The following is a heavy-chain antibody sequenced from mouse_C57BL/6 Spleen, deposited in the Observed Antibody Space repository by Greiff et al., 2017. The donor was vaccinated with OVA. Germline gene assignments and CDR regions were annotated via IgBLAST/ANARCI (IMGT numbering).Heavy chain of an antibody. CDR2: INPNNGGT. J-gene: IGHJ1*03. V-gene: IGHV1-26*01. CDR3: AGGLRRYFDV. CDR1: GYTFTDYY. Sequence: VQLQQSGPELVKPGASVKISCKASGYTFTDYYMNWVKQSHGKSLEWIGDINPNNGGTSYNQKFKGKATLTVDKSSSTAYMELRSLTSEDSAVYYCAGGLRRYFDVWGTGTTVTVSS. D-gene: IGHD2-2*01.